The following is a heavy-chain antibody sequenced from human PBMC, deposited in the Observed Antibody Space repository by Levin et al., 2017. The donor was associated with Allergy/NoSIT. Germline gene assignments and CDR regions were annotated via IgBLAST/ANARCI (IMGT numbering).Heavy chain of an antibody. J-gene: IGHJ2*01. V-gene: IGHV3-74*01. CDR1: GFTLSSYW. Sequence: GGSLRLSCEASGFTLSSYWMHWVRQAPGKGLVWVSRIKSDGSSISYADSVKGRFTISRDNAKNTLYLEMNSLRPEDTAEYYCARGVVVTAPGFFDLWGRGTLVTVSS. CDR2: IKSDGSSI. CDR3: ARGVVVTAPGFFDL. D-gene: IGHD2-21*02.